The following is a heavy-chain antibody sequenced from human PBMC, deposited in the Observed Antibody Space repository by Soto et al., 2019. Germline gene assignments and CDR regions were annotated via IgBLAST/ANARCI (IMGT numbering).Heavy chain of an antibody. V-gene: IGHV1-18*01. CDR1: GYTFTSYG. J-gene: IGHJ5*02. D-gene: IGHD1-1*01. CDR2: ISAYNGNT. Sequence: ASVKVSCKASGYTFTSYGISWVRQAPGQGLEWMGWISAYNGNTNYAQKLQGRVAMTTDTSTSTAYMELRSLRSDDTAVYYCARDGNREYPGWFDPWGQGTLVTVSS. CDR3: ARDGNREYPGWFDP.